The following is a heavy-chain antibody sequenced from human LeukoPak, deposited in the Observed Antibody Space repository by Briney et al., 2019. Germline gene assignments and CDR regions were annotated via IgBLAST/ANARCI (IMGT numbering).Heavy chain of an antibody. J-gene: IGHJ4*02. CDR3: ARHREATTVTNFDY. D-gene: IGHD4-17*01. CDR2: IYTSGST. Sequence: SETLSLTCTVSGASISSYYWSWIRHPAGTGLEWIGRIYTSGSTNYNPSLKSRVTMSVDTSENQFSLRLSSVAAADTAVYYCARHREATTVTNFDYWGQGTLVTVAS. CDR1: GASISSYY. V-gene: IGHV4-4*07.